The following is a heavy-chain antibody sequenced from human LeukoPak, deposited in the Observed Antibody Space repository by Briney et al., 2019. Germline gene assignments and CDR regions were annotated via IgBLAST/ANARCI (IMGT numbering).Heavy chain of an antibody. D-gene: IGHD1-1*01. Sequence: PSETLSLTCAVYGVSFSGYYWSWIRQPPGKGLEWIGEINHSGSTNYNSSLKRRVIILVDTSKNQISLKLSSVTAADTAVYYCARSHGNWFDPWGQGTLVTVSS. CDR1: GVSFSGYY. V-gene: IGHV4-34*01. CDR2: INHSGST. J-gene: IGHJ5*02. CDR3: ARSHGNWFDP.